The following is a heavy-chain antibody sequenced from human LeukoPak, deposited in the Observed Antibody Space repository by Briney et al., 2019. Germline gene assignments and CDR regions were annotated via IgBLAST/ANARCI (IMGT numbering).Heavy chain of an antibody. Sequence: ASVKVSCKASGYTFTGYYMHWVRQAPGQGLEWMGWIGVFNGHTNYAQNLQGRVTITTDTSTSTAYMELTSLRSDDTAVYYCARNYYDSSGSDYWGQGTLVTVSS. J-gene: IGHJ4*02. D-gene: IGHD3-22*01. CDR2: IGVFNGHT. CDR1: GYTFTGYY. V-gene: IGHV1-18*04. CDR3: ARNYYDSSGSDY.